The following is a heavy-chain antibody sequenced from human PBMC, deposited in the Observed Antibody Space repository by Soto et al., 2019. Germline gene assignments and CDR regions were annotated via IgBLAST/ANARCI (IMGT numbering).Heavy chain of an antibody. CDR2: ISHSGGTKL. CDR1: GFSFKNYA. J-gene: IGHJ4*01. Sequence: QVQLVESGGGVVQPGRSLRLSCAASGFSFKNYAFHWVRQAPGKGLEWVALISHSGGTKLYYADSEKGRFTISRDNFKNRVYLQVNSLRDEETAVYHCARGVPPETSYSAFEYSGSGPQVTFSS. CDR3: ARGVPPETSYSAFEY. V-gene: IGHV3-30-3*01. D-gene: IGHD2-15*01.